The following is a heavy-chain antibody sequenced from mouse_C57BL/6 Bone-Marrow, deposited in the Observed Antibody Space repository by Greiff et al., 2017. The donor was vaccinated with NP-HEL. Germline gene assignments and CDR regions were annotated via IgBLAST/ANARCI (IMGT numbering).Heavy chain of an antibody. J-gene: IGHJ4*01. CDR3: AKNRGPCAMDY. D-gene: IGHD3-3*01. CDR2: IWRGGST. CDR1: GFSLTSYG. V-gene: IGHV2-5*01. Sequence: QVQLQQSGPGLVQPSQSLSITCTVSGFSLTSYGVHWVRQSPGKGLEWLGVIWRGGSTDHNAALMSRLSITKDNSKRQVFFKMNSLQADDTAIYYCAKNRGPCAMDYWGQGTSVTVSS.